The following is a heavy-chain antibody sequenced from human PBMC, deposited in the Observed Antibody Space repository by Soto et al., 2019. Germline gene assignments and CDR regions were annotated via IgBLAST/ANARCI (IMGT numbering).Heavy chain of an antibody. CDR3: AREDIVVVPAATLSYYYYGMDV. V-gene: IGHV1-18*01. CDR2: ISAYNGNT. Sequence: QVQLVQSGAEVKKPGASVKVSCKASGYTFTSYGISWVRQAPGQGLEWMGWISAYNGNTNYAQKHQGRDTMTTDTSTSTAYMELRSLRSDDTAVYYCAREDIVVVPAATLSYYYYGMDVWGQGTTVTVSS. D-gene: IGHD2-2*01. J-gene: IGHJ6*02. CDR1: GYTFTSYG.